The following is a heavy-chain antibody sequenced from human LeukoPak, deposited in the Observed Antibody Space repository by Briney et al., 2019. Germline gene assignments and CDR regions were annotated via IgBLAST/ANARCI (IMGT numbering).Heavy chain of an antibody. CDR2: ISSIVSTI. D-gene: IGHD2-21*01. J-gene: IGHJ4*02. Sequence: PRGSLRLSCAASGFTFSSYSMNWVRQAPGKGLEWVSYISSIVSTIYYADSVKGRFTISRDNAKNSLYLQMNSRRAEDTAVYYCARGGGDMTWLLLYYFDYWGQGTLVTLSS. CDR3: ARGGGDMTWLLLYYFDY. CDR1: GFTFSSYS. V-gene: IGHV3-48*01.